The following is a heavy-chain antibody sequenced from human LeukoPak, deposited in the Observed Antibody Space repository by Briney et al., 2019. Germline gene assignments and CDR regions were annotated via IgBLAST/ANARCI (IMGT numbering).Heavy chain of an antibody. J-gene: IGHJ4*02. CDR3: AKGVGQYSSSPFDY. CDR1: GFTFSSYS. D-gene: IGHD6-13*01. V-gene: IGHV3-23*01. Sequence: GGSLRLSFAASGFTFSSYSINWARQAPGKGLEWVSCISGSGGSTYYADSVKGRFTISRDNSKNTLYLQMNSLRAEDTAVYYCAKGVGQYSSSPFDYWGQGTLVTVSS. CDR2: ISGSGGST.